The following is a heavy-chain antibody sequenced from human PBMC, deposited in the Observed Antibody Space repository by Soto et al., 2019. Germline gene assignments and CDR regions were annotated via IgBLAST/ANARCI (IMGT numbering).Heavy chain of an antibody. CDR3: ARNLPSAYYYDSSGPPEGAFDY. CDR2: ISAYNGNT. V-gene: IGHV1-18*01. J-gene: IGHJ4*02. D-gene: IGHD3-22*01. CDR1: GYTFTSYG. Sequence: AASVKVSCKASGYTFTSYGISWVRQAPGQGLEWMGWISAYNGNTNYAQKLQGRVTMTTDTSTSTAYMELRSLRSDDTAVYYCARNLPSAYYYDSSGPPEGAFDYWGQGTLVTVSS.